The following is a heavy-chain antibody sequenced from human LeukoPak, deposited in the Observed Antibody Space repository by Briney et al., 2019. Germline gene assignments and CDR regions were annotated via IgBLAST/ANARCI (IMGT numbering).Heavy chain of an antibody. CDR3: AKDRTVTTWFDC. CDR1: GFNFSSYA. CDR2: ISGSGGST. D-gene: IGHD4-17*01. Sequence: PGGSLRLSCAASGFNFSSYAISWIRQAPGKGLEWASAISGSGGSTYYADSVKGRFTISRDNYKNTLYLQMNSLRAEDTAVYYCAKDRTVTTWFDCWGQGTLVTVSS. V-gene: IGHV3-23*01. J-gene: IGHJ4*02.